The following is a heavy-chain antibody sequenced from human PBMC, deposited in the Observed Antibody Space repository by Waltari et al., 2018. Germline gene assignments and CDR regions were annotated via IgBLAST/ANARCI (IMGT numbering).Heavy chain of an antibody. CDR1: GNSLSDNY. CDR2: IDPEDGET. V-gene: IGHV1-69-2*01. J-gene: IGHJ5*02. D-gene: IGHD2-2*01. Sequence: EIRLLQSGAEVKKPGATVKLSCKASGNSLSDNYIPWVPQVPGKGLEWIGRIDPEDGETIYAEKFEDRVTLTADLATETAYLELSRLSSDDTATYYCARRSGHCDGTTCSAGWFDPWGQGTLVKVSS. CDR3: ARRSGHCDGTTCSAGWFDP.